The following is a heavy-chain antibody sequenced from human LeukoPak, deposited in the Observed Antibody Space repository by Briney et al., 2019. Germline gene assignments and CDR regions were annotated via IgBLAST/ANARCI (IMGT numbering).Heavy chain of an antibody. J-gene: IGHJ1*01. Sequence: GGSLRLSCAASGFTFSSYWMHWVRQAPGKGLVWVSRMNTDGTITNYADSVKGRFTISRDNAKNTLYLQMNSLRAEDTAVYYCARESGWYPEYFQHWGQGTLVTVSS. D-gene: IGHD6-19*01. CDR1: GFTFSSYW. CDR3: ARESGWYPEYFQH. CDR2: MNTDGTIT. V-gene: IGHV3-74*01.